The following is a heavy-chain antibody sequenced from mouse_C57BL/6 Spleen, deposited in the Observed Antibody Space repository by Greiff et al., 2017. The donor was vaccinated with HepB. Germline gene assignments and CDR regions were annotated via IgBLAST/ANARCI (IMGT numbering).Heavy chain of an antibody. CDR2: IYPSDSET. CDR1: GYTFTSYW. CDR3: ARGGDYGSSWFAY. Sequence: QVQLQQSGAELVRPGSSVKLSCKASGYTFTSYWMDWVKQRPGQGLEWIGNIYPSDSETHYNQKFKDKATLTVDKSSSTAYMQLSSLTSEDSAVYYCARGGDYGSSWFAYWGQGTLVTVSA. J-gene: IGHJ3*01. V-gene: IGHV1-61*01. D-gene: IGHD1-1*01.